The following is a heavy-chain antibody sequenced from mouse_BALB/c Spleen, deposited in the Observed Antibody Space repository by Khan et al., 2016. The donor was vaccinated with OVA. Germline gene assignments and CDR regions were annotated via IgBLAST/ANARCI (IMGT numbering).Heavy chain of an antibody. J-gene: IGHJ2*01. D-gene: IGHD1-1*01. Sequence: QVQLKQSGPGLVAPSQSLSITCTVTGFSLTSYAIHWIRQPPGKGLEWLGVIWAGGSTTYNSALMSRLSISKDNSKSQVFLKMNSLQANDTGIYYCARSRERDYFDYWGQGTTLTVSS. V-gene: IGHV2-9*02. CDR3: ARSRERDYFDY. CDR1: GFSLTSYA. CDR2: IWAGGST.